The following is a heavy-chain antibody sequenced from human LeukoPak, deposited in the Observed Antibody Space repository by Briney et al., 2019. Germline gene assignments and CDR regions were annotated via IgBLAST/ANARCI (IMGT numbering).Heavy chain of an antibody. Sequence: GGSLRLSCAASGFTFSSYSMYWVRQAPGKGLEWVSSISSSSSYIYYADSVKGRFTISRDNAKNSLYLQMNSLRAEDTAVYYCAREKGFSGSYSDYWGQGTLVTVSS. CDR1: GFTFSSYS. CDR3: AREKGFSGSYSDY. CDR2: ISSSSSYI. D-gene: IGHD1-26*01. J-gene: IGHJ4*02. V-gene: IGHV3-21*01.